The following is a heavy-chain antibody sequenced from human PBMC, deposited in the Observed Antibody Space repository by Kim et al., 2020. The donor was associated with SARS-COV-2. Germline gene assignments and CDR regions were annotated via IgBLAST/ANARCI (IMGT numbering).Heavy chain of an antibody. J-gene: IGHJ6*02. CDR1: GFTFPNYA. Sequence: GGSLRLSCAASGFTFPNYAMHWVRQAPGKGLEWVSAITGNGDTTYYADSVKGRFTMSRDNSKKTLYLQMNSRRAEDTAVYYCAKADSSAMDVWGQGTTVIVSS. CDR3: AKADSSAMDV. V-gene: IGHV3-23*01. D-gene: IGHD6-25*01. CDR2: ITGNGDTT.